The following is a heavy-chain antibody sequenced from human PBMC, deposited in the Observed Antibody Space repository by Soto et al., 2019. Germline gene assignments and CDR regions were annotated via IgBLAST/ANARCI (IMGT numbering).Heavy chain of an antibody. CDR3: ARDRGLAPPVAGNTHYYYYMDV. J-gene: IGHJ6*03. Sequence: QDPLVQSGGEVKKPGASVKVSCKASGYSFTNYGITWVRQAPGQGIEWMGWISAYNGDTNYAQKLQGRVTMTTDASTSTAYLELRSLRSDDTTVYYCARDRGLAPPVAGNTHYYYYMDVWGKGTTVTVSS. CDR1: GYSFTNYG. D-gene: IGHD6-19*01. V-gene: IGHV1-18*01. CDR2: ISAYNGDT.